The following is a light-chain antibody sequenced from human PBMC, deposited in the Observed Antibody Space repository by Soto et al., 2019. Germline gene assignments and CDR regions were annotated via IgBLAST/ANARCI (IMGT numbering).Light chain of an antibody. CDR2: GGT. Sequence: QPVLTQPASVSGSPGQSITISCTGTSSDVGSYNLVSWYQPHPGEAPKLMIYGGTKRPSGVSNRFSGSKSGNTASLTISGLQAEDEADYYCCSYAGITTYYVFGTGTKLTVL. CDR3: CSYAGITTYYV. CDR1: SSDVGSYNL. J-gene: IGLJ1*01. V-gene: IGLV2-23*01.